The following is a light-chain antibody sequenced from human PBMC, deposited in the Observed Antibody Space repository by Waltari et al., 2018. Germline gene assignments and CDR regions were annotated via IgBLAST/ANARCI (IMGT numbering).Light chain of an antibody. CDR3: ASWDDSLNGHWV. CDR2: RND. V-gene: IGLV1-44*01. CDR1: SSNLGHNV. J-gene: IGLJ3*02. Sequence: QSVLTQPPSASGTPGQRVTISCSGTSSNLGHNVVNWYQQVPGTAPKLLIYRNDLRPSGVADRFAASKSGTSASLGISGLQSEDEAEYYCASWDDSLNGHWVFGGGTKVTVL.